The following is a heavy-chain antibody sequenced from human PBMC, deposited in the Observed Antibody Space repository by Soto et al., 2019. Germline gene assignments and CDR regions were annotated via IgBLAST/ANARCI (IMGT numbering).Heavy chain of an antibody. J-gene: IGHJ4*02. D-gene: IGHD3-16*01. CDR2: IKQDGSEK. V-gene: IGHV3-7*01. CDR1: GFTFSSFW. Sequence: PGGSLRLSCAASGFTFSSFWMSWVRQAPGKGLEWVANIKQDGSEKSYVDSVKGRFIISRDNVENSLFLQMNNLGAEDTAVYYCTRVGSSKPNDFWGQGTLVTVSS. CDR3: TRVGSSKPNDF.